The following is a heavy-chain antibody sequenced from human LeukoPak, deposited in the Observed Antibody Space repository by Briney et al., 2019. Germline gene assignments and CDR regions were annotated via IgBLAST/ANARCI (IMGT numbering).Heavy chain of an antibody. J-gene: IGHJ4*02. CDR3: ARGKIAAAGPHFDY. CDR1: DYSISSGYY. CDR2: ISQSGST. V-gene: IGHV4-38-2*02. Sequence: PSETLSLTCSVSDYSISSGYYWGWIRPPPGKGLEWIGSISQSGSTRYNASLKSRVTISVDTSKNQFSLKLSSVTAADTVVYYCARGKIAAAGPHFDYWGQGTLVTVSS. D-gene: IGHD6-13*01.